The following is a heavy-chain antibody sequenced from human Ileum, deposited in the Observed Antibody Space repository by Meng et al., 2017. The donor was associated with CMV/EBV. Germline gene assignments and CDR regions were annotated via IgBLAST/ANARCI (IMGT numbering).Heavy chain of an antibody. V-gene: IGHV4-61*02. CDR2: IYTTGTT. CDR1: GDSVSGGTYS. J-gene: IGHJ4*02. D-gene: IGHD5-24*01. CDR3: ARGANGFNLGFFDS. Sequence: HVRRQTSGPGLVKPSQTLSLTGTVSGDSVSGGTYSWNWIRQPAGKGLEWIGRIYTTGTTNYNPSLKSRVIISSDTSNNQFSLELTSVTAADTAVYYCARGANGFNLGFFDSWGQGSLVTVSS.